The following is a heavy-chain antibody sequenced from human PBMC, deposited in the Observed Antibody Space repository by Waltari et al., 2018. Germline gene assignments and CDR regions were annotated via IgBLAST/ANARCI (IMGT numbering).Heavy chain of an antibody. Sequence: EVQMVEHGGGLVQPGGALRLSGEASGFPPGNFVVYWGRQGPGKGLMYVSGLDGDGTRTRYAESVRGRFTISRDNAKNAVYLQMTSLRDEDTALYYCARDWRNLGMDVWGQGTTVTVSS. D-gene: IGHD3-3*01. V-gene: IGHV3-74*01. CDR1: GFPPGNFV. CDR2: LDGDGTRT. CDR3: ARDWRNLGMDV. J-gene: IGHJ6*02.